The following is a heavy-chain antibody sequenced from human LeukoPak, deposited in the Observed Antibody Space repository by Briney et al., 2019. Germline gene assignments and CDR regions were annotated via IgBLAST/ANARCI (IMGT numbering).Heavy chain of an antibody. D-gene: IGHD6-13*01. Sequence: KASETLSLTCAVSGYSISSGYYWGWIRQPPGKGLEWIGGIYHSGSTYYNPSLKSRVTISVDTSKNQFSLKLSSVTAADTAVYYCARRSSSWFPFDYWGQGTLVTVSS. CDR3: ARRSSSWFPFDY. CDR2: IYHSGST. J-gene: IGHJ4*02. V-gene: IGHV4-38-2*01. CDR1: GYSISSGYY.